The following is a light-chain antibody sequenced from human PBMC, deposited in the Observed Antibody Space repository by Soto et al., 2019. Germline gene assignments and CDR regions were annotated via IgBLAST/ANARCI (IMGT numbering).Light chain of an antibody. CDR3: QQYDTSPWT. J-gene: IGKJ1*01. Sequence: EIVLTQSPGTLSLSSGERATLSCKTSQSVDNSYLAWYQHKHGQPPRLLIYDASGRATGIPDRFRASGSGTDFTLTITRLEPEDFAVYYCQQYDTSPWTFGPGTKVEIK. CDR1: QSVDNSY. CDR2: DAS. V-gene: IGKV3-20*01.